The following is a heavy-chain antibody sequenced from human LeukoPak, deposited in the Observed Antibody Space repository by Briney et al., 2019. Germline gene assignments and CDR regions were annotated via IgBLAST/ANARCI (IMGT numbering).Heavy chain of an antibody. D-gene: IGHD6-13*01. Sequence: GGSLRLSCAASGFTFSSYSMNWVRQAPGKGLEWVSSNSSSSSYIYYADSVKGRFTISRDNAKNSLYLQMNSLRAEDTAVYYCARDGYSSSWPYYFDYWGQGTLVTVSS. CDR3: ARDGYSSSWPYYFDY. J-gene: IGHJ4*02. CDR1: GFTFSSYS. V-gene: IGHV3-21*01. CDR2: NSSSSSYI.